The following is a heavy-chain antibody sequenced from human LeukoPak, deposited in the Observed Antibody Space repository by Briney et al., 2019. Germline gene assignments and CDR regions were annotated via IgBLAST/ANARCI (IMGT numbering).Heavy chain of an antibody. J-gene: IGHJ4*02. CDR3: ARVSGRLERQSDLDY. V-gene: IGHV3-21*01. CDR2: ISSSSSYI. Sequence: SGGALRLSCAASGFTFSSYSMNWVRQAPGKGLEWVSSISSSSSYIYYADSVKGRFTISRDNAKNSLYLQMNSLRAEDTAVYYCARVSGRLERQSDLDYWGQGTLVFVSS. D-gene: IGHD1-1*01. CDR1: GFTFSSYS.